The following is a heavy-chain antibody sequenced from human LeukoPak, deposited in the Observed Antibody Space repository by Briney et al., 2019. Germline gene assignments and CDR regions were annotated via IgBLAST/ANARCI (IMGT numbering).Heavy chain of an antibody. D-gene: IGHD6-13*01. CDR3: ARATPIAAAATGAFDS. Sequence: SPTLSLPRTVSGRSLSCYYWRWIRQPPGKGLAWIGYIYYSGSTNYNPSLKSRVTISVDTSKNQFSLKLSSVTAADTAVYYCARATPIAAAATGAFDSWGEATKATDSS. CDR1: GRSLSCYY. V-gene: IGHV4-59*01. CDR2: IYYSGST. J-gene: IGHJ3*02.